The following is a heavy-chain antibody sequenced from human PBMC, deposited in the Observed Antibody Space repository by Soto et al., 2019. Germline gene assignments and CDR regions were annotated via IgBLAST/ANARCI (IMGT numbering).Heavy chain of an antibody. J-gene: IGHJ4*02. CDR2: INAGNGNT. Sequence: ASVKVSCKASGYTFTSYAMHWVRQAPGQRLEWMGWINAGNGNTKYSQKFQGRVTITRDTSASTAYMELSSLRSEDTAVYYCARDPQWFGEHQYYFDCWGQGTLVTVSS. CDR1: GYTFTSYA. V-gene: IGHV1-3*01. D-gene: IGHD3-10*01. CDR3: ARDPQWFGEHQYYFDC.